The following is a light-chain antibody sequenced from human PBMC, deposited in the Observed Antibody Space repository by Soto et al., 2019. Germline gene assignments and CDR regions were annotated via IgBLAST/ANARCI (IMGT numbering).Light chain of an antibody. V-gene: IGLV2-11*01. CDR1: SSDVGGYDY. CDR2: DVS. CDR3: CSYAGSPYD. Sequence: QSALTQPRSVSGSPGQSVAISCTGTSSDVGGYDYVSWFQQHPGKAPKLMIYDVSKRPSGVPDRFSGSKSGNTASLTISGLQAEDEADYYCCSYAGSPYDFGTGTKVTVL. J-gene: IGLJ1*01.